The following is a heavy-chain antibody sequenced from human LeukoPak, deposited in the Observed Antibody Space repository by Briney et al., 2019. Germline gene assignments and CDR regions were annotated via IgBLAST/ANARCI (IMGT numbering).Heavy chain of an antibody. D-gene: IGHD3-9*01. Sequence: PSETLSLTCTVSGGSISSFFWSWIRQPPGKGLEWIGYVHSSGSTKYNHCLKSRLIISVDMSKNQFSVKLRSVSVADTAVYYCARLAPGNYDILTGDPKVVFDYWGQGALVTVSS. J-gene: IGHJ4*02. CDR2: VHSSGST. CDR3: ARLAPGNYDILTGDPKVVFDY. V-gene: IGHV4-59*01. CDR1: GGSISSFF.